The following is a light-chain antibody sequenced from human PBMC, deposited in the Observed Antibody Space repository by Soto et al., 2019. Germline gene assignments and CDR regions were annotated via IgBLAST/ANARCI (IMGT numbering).Light chain of an antibody. CDR2: DNN. CDR3: GTWDSSLSAYV. CDR1: SSNIGTNY. Sequence: QSVLTQPPSVSAAPGQKVTISCSGSSSNIGTNYVSWYQQLPGTAPKLLIYDNNKRPSGIPDRFSGSKSGTSATLGITGLQTGDEADYYCGTWDSSLSAYVSGTGTKVTVL. V-gene: IGLV1-51*01. J-gene: IGLJ1*01.